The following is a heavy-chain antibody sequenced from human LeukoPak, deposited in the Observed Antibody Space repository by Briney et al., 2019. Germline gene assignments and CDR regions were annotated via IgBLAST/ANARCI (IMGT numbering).Heavy chain of an antibody. CDR3: ARTRDHCTPDLCYLYYFDC. CDR2: IYTDDST. CDR1: GFSVSSNY. J-gene: IGHJ4*02. D-gene: IGHD2-8*01. V-gene: IGHV3-53*01. Sequence: PGGSLRLSCAASGFSVSSNYMSWIRQAPGKGLEWVSIIYTDDSTYYADSVKGRFTISRDNSKNTLFLQMSSLRAEDTALYYCARTRDHCTPDLCYLYYFDCWGQGTLVTVSS.